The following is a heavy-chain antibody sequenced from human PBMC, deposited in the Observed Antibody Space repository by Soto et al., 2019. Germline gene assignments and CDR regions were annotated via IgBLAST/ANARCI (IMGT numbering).Heavy chain of an antibody. CDR1: GFTFTNCA. V-gene: IGHV3-23*01. CDR3: AARIATGARGHFDY. D-gene: IGHD1-1*01. J-gene: IGHJ4*02. Sequence: EVPLLESGGGLVQPGGSLRLSCAASGFTFTNCAMSWVRQAPGKGQEWVSAVNTGGANTYYADSVKGRFTISRDNSKNTLYLQMNSLRAEDTAVYYCAARIATGARGHFDYWGQGTLVTVSS. CDR2: VNTGGANT.